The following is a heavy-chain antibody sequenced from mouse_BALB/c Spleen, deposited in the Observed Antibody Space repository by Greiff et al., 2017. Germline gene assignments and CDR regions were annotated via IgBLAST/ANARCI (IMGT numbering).Heavy chain of an antibody. J-gene: IGHJ3*01. CDR2: IYPGNSDT. Sequence: EVQLQQSGTVLARPGASVKMSCKASGYSFTSYWMHWVKQRPGQGLEWIGAIYPGNSDTSYNQKFKGKAKLTAVTSASTAYMELSSLTNEDSAVYYCTTLYYGYDVGFAYWGQGTLVTVSA. V-gene: IGHV1-5*01. CDR3: TTLYYGYDVGFAY. CDR1: GYSFTSYW. D-gene: IGHD2-2*01.